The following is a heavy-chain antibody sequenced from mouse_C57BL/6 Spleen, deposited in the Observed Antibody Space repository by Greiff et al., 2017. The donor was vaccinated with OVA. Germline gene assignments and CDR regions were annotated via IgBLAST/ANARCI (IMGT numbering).Heavy chain of an antibody. J-gene: IGHJ3*01. D-gene: IGHD3-1*01. CDR3: TREGLRSAWFAY. V-gene: IGHV5-9-1*02. CDR2: ISSGGDYI. Sequence: EVMLVESGEGLVKPGGSLKLSCAASGFTFSSYAMSWVRQTPEKRLEWVAYISSGGDYIYYADTVKGRFTISRDNARNTLYLQMSSLKSEDTAMYYCTREGLRSAWFAYWGQGTLVTVSA. CDR1: GFTFSSYA.